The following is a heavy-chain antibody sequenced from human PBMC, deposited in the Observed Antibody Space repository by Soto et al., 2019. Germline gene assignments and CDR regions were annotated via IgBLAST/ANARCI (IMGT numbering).Heavy chain of an antibody. J-gene: IGHJ6*03. CDR2: IYYSGST. V-gene: IGHV4-59*08. CDR1: DGSISNYY. CDR3: ASQEGNYYYMDV. Sequence: PSETQSLTCTVSDGSISNYYGSWIRQPPGKELEWIGYIYYSGSTNYNPSLKSRVTISVDTSKNQFSLKLSSVTAAGTAVYYCASQEGNYYYMDVWGKGTTVTVSS.